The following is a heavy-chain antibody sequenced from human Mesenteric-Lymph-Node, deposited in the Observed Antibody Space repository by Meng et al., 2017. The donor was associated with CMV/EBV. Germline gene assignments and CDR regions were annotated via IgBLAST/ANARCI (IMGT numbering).Heavy chain of an antibody. J-gene: IGHJ5*02. D-gene: IGHD3-10*01. CDR1: GFSFEKYG. V-gene: IGHV3-20*04. CDR2: IISRGGST. Sequence: LSCVASGFSFEKYGMGWIRQAPGKGLEWVAGIISRGGSTSYVESVKGRFTITRDNAKNSLYLEMNSLRAEDTAFYYCARGDLGVWFDPWGRGTLVTVSS. CDR3: ARGDLGVWFDP.